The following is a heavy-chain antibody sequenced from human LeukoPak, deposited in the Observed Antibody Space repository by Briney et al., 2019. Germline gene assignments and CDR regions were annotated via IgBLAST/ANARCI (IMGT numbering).Heavy chain of an antibody. CDR2: INQDGGAK. J-gene: IGHJ3*02. CDR1: GFAFSTYW. CDR3: ARDWGSDAFDI. D-gene: IGHD3-16*01. V-gene: IGHV3-7*04. Sequence: GGSLRLSCAASGFAFSTYWMSWVRQAPGKGLEWVANINQDGGAKHYVDSVKGRFTISRDNARNSLYLQMNSLRAEDTAVYYCARDWGSDAFDIWGQGTMVTVSS.